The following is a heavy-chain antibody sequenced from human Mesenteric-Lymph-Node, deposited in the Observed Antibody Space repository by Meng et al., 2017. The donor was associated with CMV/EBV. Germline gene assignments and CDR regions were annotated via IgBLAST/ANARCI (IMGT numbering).Heavy chain of an antibody. CDR1: GGTFSSYA. CDR2: IIPIFGTA. Sequence: SVKVSCKASGGTFSSYAISWVRQAPGQGLEWMGGIIPIFGTANYAQKFQGRVTITTDESASTAYMELSSLRSEDTAVYYCARSYGVKGYYFDYWGQGTLVTVSS. J-gene: IGHJ4*02. V-gene: IGHV1-69*05. D-gene: IGHD5-18*01. CDR3: ARSYGVKGYYFDY.